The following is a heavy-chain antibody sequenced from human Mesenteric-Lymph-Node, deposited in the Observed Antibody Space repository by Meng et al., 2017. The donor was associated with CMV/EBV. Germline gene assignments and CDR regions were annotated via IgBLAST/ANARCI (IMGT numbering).Heavy chain of an antibody. CDR3: AREVAVVIAMGPHEDYYGMDV. CDR2: IKEDGSEK. CDR1: GFPFHTYW. Sequence: GGSLRLSCVVSGFPFHTYWMNWVRQAPGKGLEWVANIKEDGSEKFFVDSVKGRFTISRDNAKDSLYLQMNSLRAEDTAVYYCAREVAVVIAMGPHEDYYGMDVWGQGTTVTVSS. J-gene: IGHJ6*02. D-gene: IGHD2-21*01. V-gene: IGHV3-7*01.